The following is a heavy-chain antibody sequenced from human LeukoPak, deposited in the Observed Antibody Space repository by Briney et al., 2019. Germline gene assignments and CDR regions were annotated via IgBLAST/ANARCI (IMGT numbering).Heavy chain of an antibody. D-gene: IGHD2-2*02. J-gene: IGHJ5*02. V-gene: IGHV1-69*05. CDR3: ARARTSKKDIVVVPAAIPPGWFDP. CDR2: FIPIFGTA. Sequence: SVKVSCKASGGTFSSYAISWVRQAPGQGLEWMGGFIPIFGTANYAQKFQGRVTITTDESTSTAYMELSSLRSEDTAVYYCARARTSKKDIVVVPAAIPPGWFDPWGQGTLVTVSS. CDR1: GGTFSSYA.